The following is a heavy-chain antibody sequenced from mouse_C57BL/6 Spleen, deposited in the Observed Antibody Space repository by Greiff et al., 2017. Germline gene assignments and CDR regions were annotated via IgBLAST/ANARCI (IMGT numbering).Heavy chain of an antibody. Sequence: EVKVVESEGGLVQPGSSMKLSCTASGFTFSDYYMAWVRQVPEKGLEWVANINYDGSSTYYLDSLKSRFIISRDNAKNILYLQMSSLKSEDTATYYCARGNYGSSFLDYWGQGTTLTVSS. J-gene: IGHJ2*01. CDR2: INYDGSST. CDR3: ARGNYGSSFLDY. CDR1: GFTFSDYY. V-gene: IGHV5-16*01. D-gene: IGHD1-1*01.